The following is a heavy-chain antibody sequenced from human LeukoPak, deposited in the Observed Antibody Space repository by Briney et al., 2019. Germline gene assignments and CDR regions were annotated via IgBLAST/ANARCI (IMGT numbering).Heavy chain of an antibody. CDR2: IKHSGNT. J-gene: IGHJ4*02. CDR3: ARRDSSGYVY. V-gene: IGHV4-34*01. CDR1: GGSFSGYY. D-gene: IGHD3-22*01. Sequence: SETLSLTGSVYGGSFSGYYWSAIRQPPGNGLEWIGEIKHSGNTNYNASLKSRLTISVDTSKNQFSLQVSSVTAGDKAVYYCARRDSSGYVYWGQGTLVTVSS.